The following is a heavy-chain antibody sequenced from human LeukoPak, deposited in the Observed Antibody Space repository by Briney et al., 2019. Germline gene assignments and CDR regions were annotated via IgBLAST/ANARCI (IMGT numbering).Heavy chain of an antibody. Sequence: GGSLRLSRAASGFTFNSYAMHWVRQAPGKGREGVAVISYDGCNKYYADSVKGRFTISRDNSKNTLYLQMNSLRAEDTAVYYCARGNSSGWYYFDYWGQGTLVTVSS. V-gene: IGHV3-30*04. J-gene: IGHJ4*02. CDR2: ISYDGCNK. CDR3: ARGNSSGWYYFDY. CDR1: GFTFNSYA. D-gene: IGHD6-19*01.